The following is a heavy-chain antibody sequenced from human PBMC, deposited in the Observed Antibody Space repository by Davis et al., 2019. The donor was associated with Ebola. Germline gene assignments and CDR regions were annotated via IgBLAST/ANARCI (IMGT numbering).Heavy chain of an antibody. CDR3: GF. V-gene: IGHV1-58*01. D-gene: IGHD3-3*01. CDR2: IVVGSGNT. Sequence: SVKVSCKAYGFTFTSSAVQWVRQARGQRLEWIGWIVVGSGNTNYAQKFQERVTITRDMSTSTAYMELSSLRSDYNFWSGPGFWGQGTLVTVSS. CDR1: GFTFTSSA. J-gene: IGHJ1*01.